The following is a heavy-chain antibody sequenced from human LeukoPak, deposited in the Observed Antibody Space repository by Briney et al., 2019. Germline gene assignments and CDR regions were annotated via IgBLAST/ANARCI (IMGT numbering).Heavy chain of an antibody. V-gene: IGHV3-9*01. CDR2: ISWNSGSI. J-gene: IGHJ3*02. D-gene: IGHD3-16*01. CDR3: ARGGGDAFDI. CDR1: GFTFDDYA. Sequence: GRSLRLSCAASGFTFDDYAMHWVRQAPGKGLEWVSGISWNSGSIGYADSVKGRFTISRDNAKNSLYLQMNSLRAEDTALYYCARGGGDAFDIWGQGTMVTVSS.